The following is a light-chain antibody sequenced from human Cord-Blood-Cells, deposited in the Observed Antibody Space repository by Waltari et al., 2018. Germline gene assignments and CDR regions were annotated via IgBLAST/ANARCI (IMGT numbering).Light chain of an antibody. V-gene: IGLV2-14*01. Sequence: QSALTQPASVSGSPGQSLALSCTGTSSDDGGYNYVSWYQQHPGKAPKLRIYDVSNRPSGVSNRFSGSKSGNTASLTISGLQAEDEADYYCSSYTSSSTYVFGTGTKVTVL. CDR3: SSYTSSSTYV. CDR1: SSDDGGYNY. J-gene: IGLJ1*01. CDR2: DVS.